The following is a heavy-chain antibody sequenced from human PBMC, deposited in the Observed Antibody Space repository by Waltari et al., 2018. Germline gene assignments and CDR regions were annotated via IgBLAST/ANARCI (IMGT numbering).Heavy chain of an antibody. Sequence: QVQLQESGPGLVKPSETLSLTCAVSGYSISSGYYWGWIRQPPGKGLELIGSIYHSGSTYYNPSLKSRVTISVDTSKNQFSLKLSSVTAADTAVYYCARDPGYYYDSSGYIDYWGQGTLVTVSS. CDR2: IYHSGST. J-gene: IGHJ4*02. D-gene: IGHD3-22*01. V-gene: IGHV4-38-2*02. CDR1: GYSISSGYY. CDR3: ARDPGYYYDSSGYIDY.